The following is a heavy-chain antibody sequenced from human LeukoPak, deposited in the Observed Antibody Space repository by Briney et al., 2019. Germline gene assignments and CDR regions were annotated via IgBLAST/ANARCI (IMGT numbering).Heavy chain of an antibody. D-gene: IGHD3-22*01. Sequence: GGSLRLSCAASGFTFSSYSMNWVRQAPGKGLEWDSSISSSGSYIYYADSVKGRFTISRDNAKNSLYLQMNSLRAEDTAVYYCARKGYDSSGLRFDPWGQGTLVTVSS. CDR2: ISSSGSYI. V-gene: IGHV3-21*01. CDR3: ARKGYDSSGLRFDP. CDR1: GFTFSSYS. J-gene: IGHJ5*02.